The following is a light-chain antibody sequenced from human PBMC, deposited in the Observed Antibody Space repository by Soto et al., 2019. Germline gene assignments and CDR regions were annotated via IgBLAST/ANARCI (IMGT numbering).Light chain of an antibody. CDR1: QSISNN. J-gene: IGKJ3*01. CDR2: AAS. V-gene: IGKV1-39*01. Sequence: DIQMTQSPSSLSASVGDRVTVTCRASQSISNNLNWYQQKPGKAPKLLIYAASSLQSGVPLRFSGSGSGTDFTLTISSLQSADFATYYCQQSSSTPPTFGPATKVHI. CDR3: QQSSSTPPT.